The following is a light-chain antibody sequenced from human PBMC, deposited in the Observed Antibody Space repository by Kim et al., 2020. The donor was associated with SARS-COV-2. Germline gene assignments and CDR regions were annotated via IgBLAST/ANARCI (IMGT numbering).Light chain of an antibody. CDR2: SNN. V-gene: IGLV1-44*01. J-gene: IGLJ2*01. CDR1: SSKIGSNS. Sequence: GQRVTISCSGGSSKIGSNSVNWYQQLPGTAPKLLIYSNNERPSGVPDRFSGSKSGTSASLGISGLQSEDEAHYYCVAWDDSLNARVFGGGTQLTVL. CDR3: VAWDDSLNARV.